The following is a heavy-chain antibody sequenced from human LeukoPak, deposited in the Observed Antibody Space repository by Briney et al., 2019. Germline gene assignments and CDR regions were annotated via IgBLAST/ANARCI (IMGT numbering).Heavy chain of an antibody. CDR2: IYNSGST. Sequence: SETLSLTCTVSGGSISSSSYHWGWIRQPPGKGLEWIGSIYNSGSTYYNPSPRSRVTISVDTSKNQFSLKLSSVTAADTAVYYCARHAPNYSDNSKGSFDYWGQGTLVTVSS. CDR1: GGSISSSSYH. CDR3: ARHAPNYSDNSKGSFDY. D-gene: IGHD4-23*01. V-gene: IGHV4-39*01. J-gene: IGHJ4*02.